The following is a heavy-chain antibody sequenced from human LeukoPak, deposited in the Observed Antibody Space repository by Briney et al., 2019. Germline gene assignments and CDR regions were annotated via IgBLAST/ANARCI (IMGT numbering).Heavy chain of an antibody. Sequence: TETLSLTCTASGGSISSGSNYWGWIRHPPRQGLEWVGGINYSGSTYYNPSLKRRVTISVDTSKNQFCLKLSSVTAADTAVYYCARRGGSSIAARWGYYYYMDVWGKGTTVTVSS. CDR2: INYSGST. CDR3: ARRGGSSIAARWGYYYYMDV. CDR1: GGSISSGSNY. J-gene: IGHJ6*03. V-gene: IGHV4-39*01. D-gene: IGHD6-6*01.